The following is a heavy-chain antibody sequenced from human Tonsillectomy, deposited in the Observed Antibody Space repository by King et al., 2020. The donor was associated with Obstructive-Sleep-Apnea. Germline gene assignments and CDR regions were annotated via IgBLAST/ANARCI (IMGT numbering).Heavy chain of an antibody. CDR1: GFSLNTYGMC. J-gene: IGHJ5*02. V-gene: IGHV2-70*15. D-gene: IGHD5-24*01. CDR2: IDWDDEK. Sequence: QVTLKESGPALVKPTQTLTLTCSFSGFSLNTYGMCVSWIRQPPGKALEWLARIDWDDEKKYRTSLKTRLTISKDTSKNQVVLTMTNMDPVDTGTYYCARVRADGYNLFHPDHWGQGTLVTVSS. CDR3: ARVRADGYNLFHPDH.